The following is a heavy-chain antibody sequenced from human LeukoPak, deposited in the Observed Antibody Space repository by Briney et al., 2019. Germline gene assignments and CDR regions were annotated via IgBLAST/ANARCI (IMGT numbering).Heavy chain of an antibody. CDR2: IIGTTTYI. J-gene: IGHJ4*02. V-gene: IGHV3-21*01. Sequence: GGSLRLSCAASGFTFSDYTMNWVRQAPGKGLEWVSSIIGTTTYIYYADSVKGRFTISRDNAKSSLYLQMNSLRAEDTAVYYCARDCGGSCYFDSWGQGTVVTVSS. D-gene: IGHD2-15*01. CDR1: GFTFSDYT. CDR3: ARDCGGSCYFDS.